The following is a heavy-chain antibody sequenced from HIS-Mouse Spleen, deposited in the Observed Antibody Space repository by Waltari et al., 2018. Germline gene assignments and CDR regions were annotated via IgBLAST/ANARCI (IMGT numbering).Heavy chain of an antibody. V-gene: IGHV3-30*18. CDR1: GFTFSSYG. J-gene: IGHJ3*02. Sequence: QVQLVESGGGVVQPGRSLRLSCAASGFTFSSYGMHWVRQAPGKGLGWVAVISYDGSNKYYADSVKGRFTISRDNSKNTLYLQMNSLRAEDTAVYYCAKLAGEGAFDIWGQGTMVTVSS. D-gene: IGHD6-19*01. CDR2: ISYDGSNK. CDR3: AKLAGEGAFDI.